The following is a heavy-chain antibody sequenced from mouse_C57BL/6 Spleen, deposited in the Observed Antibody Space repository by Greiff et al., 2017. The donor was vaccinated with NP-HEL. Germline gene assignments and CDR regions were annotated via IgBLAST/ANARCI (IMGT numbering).Heavy chain of an antibody. CDR3: ARYDYDDFDY. Sequence: VQLQQPGAELVKPGASVKMSCKASGYTFTSYWITWVKQRPGQGLEWIGDIYPGSGSTNYNEKLKSKATLTVDTSSRTAYMQLSSLTSEDSAVYYCARYDYDDFDYWGQGTTLTVSS. V-gene: IGHV1-55*01. D-gene: IGHD2-4*01. J-gene: IGHJ2*01. CDR2: IYPGSGST. CDR1: GYTFTSYW.